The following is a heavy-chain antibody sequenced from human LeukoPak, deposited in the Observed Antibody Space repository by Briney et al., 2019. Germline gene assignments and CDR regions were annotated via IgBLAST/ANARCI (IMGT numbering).Heavy chain of an antibody. CDR1: GFRFSTSG. D-gene: IGHD2-2*01. Sequence: PGGSLRLSCAASGFRFSTSGMHWVSQAPGKGLEWVSFIRFDGSDEDHGDSVKGRFTISRDNSKNTMYLQMNSLRAEDTAVYYCAKEVTYCSSSSCNDAFDVWGRGTMVIVSS. CDR3: AKEVTYCSSSSCNDAFDV. V-gene: IGHV3-30*02. CDR2: IRFDGSDE. J-gene: IGHJ3*01.